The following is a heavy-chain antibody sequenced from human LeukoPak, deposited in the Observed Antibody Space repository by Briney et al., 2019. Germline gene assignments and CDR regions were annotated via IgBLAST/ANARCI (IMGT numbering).Heavy chain of an antibody. CDR3: ATTTRGEFDY. CDR2: IYTSGST. Sequence: SETLSLTCTVSGGSISSSSYYWGWIRQPPGKGLEWIRRIYTSGSTNYNPYNPSLKSRVTISIDTSKNQFSLKLSSVTAADTAVYYCATTTRGEFDYWGQGALVTVSS. J-gene: IGHJ4*02. CDR1: GGSISSSSYY. D-gene: IGHD1-1*01. V-gene: IGHV4-61*05.